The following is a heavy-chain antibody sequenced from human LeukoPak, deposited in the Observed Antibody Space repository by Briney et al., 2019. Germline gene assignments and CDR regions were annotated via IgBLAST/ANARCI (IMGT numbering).Heavy chain of an antibody. Sequence: PSETLSLTCAVYGGSFSGYYWSWIRQPPGKGLEWIGEINHGGSTNYNPSLKSRVTISVDTSKNQFSLKLSSVTAADTAVYYCARGSLHYYYDSSGYFDYWGQGTLVTVSS. CDR2: INHGGST. CDR1: GGSFSGYY. J-gene: IGHJ4*02. CDR3: ARGSLHYYYDSSGYFDY. D-gene: IGHD3-22*01. V-gene: IGHV4-34*01.